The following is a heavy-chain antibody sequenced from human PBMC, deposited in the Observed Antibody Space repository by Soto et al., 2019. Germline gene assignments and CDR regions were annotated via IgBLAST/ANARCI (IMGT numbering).Heavy chain of an antibody. CDR1: GGSISSGGYY. V-gene: IGHV4-31*03. CDR3: ARYRSSWSYWFDP. D-gene: IGHD6-13*01. J-gene: IGHJ5*02. Sequence: PSETLSLTCTVSGGSISSGGYYWSWIRQHPGKGLEWIGYIYYSGSTYYNPSLKSRVTISVDTSKNQFSLKLSSVTAADTAVYYCARYRSSWSYWFDPWGQGTLVTVSS. CDR2: IYYSGST.